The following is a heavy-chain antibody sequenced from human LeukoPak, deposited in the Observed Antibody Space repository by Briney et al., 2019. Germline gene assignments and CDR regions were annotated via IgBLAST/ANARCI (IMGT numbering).Heavy chain of an antibody. CDR3: AKEVRYGDYGLDY. Sequence: PGGSLRLSCRASGFIFSDYYLSWIRQAPGKGLEWVAVISYDGSNKYYADSVKGRFTISRDNSKNTLYLQMNSLRAEDTALYYCAKEVRYGDYGLDYWGQGTLVTVSS. J-gene: IGHJ4*02. D-gene: IGHD4-17*01. CDR1: GFIFSDYY. CDR2: ISYDGSNK. V-gene: IGHV3-30*18.